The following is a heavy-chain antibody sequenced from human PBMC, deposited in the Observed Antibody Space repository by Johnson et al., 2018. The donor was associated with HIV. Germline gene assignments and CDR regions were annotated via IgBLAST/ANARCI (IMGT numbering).Heavy chain of an antibody. J-gene: IGHJ3*02. V-gene: IGHV3-66*01. D-gene: IGHD5-24*01. CDR3: ARACRDGYTCDAFDI. Sequence: VQLVESGGGLVKPGGSLRLSCVASGFTVSSNYMSWVRQAPGKGLEWVSVIYSGGSTYYADSVKGRFTISRDNSKNTLYLQMNSLRAEDTAVYYCARACRDGYTCDAFDIWGQVAVVTVSS. CDR1: GFTVSSNY. CDR2: IYSGGST.